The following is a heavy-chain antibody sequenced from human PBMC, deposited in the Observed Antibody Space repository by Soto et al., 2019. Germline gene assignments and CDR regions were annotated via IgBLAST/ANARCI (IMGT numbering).Heavy chain of an antibody. CDR1: GGSISSGGYY. CDR2: IYYSGST. D-gene: IGHD2-15*01. V-gene: IGHV4-31*03. J-gene: IGHJ5*02. Sequence: QVQLQESGPGLVKPSQTLSLTCTVSGGSISSGGYYWSWIRQHPGKGLEWIGYIYYSGSTYYNPPLQRRVTISVDTFKTRFSLKLSSVTAGDTAVYYCARSSSSGYCSGGSCSTDLLWFDPWCQGTLVTVSS. CDR3: ARSSSSGYCSGGSCSTDLLWFDP.